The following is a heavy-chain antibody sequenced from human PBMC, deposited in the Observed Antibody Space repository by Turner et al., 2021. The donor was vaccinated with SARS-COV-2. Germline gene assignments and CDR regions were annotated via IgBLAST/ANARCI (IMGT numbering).Heavy chain of an antibody. CDR3: AKARTICGGNACNQGFDS. D-gene: IGHD2-15*01. Sequence: EVQLLESGGGLVQPGGSLRLPCAASGFTFSTFAISWVRLSQGKGLEWVVTCDNDGVTTYNDDSMGGRYTISKTNSKNKMHMQMNSMRADDTAVYYCAKARTICGGNACNQGFDSWGQGTLVNVSS. CDR2: CDNDGVTT. V-gene: IGHV3-23*05. CDR1: GFTFSTFA. J-gene: IGHJ4*02.